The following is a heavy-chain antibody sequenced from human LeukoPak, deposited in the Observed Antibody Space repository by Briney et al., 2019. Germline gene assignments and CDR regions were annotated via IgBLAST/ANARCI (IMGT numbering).Heavy chain of an antibody. D-gene: IGHD7-27*01. CDR3: ASNTGTVFDY. CDR1: GDFITAYY. J-gene: IGHJ4*02. Sequence: KSSETLSLTCTVSGDFITAYYWSWIRQPPGKGLEWIGYVYYSGSTEYSPSLRSRVTISLEMSKHQFSLNLTSVTAADTAVYYCASNTGTVFDYWGQGALVTVSS. CDR2: VYYSGST. V-gene: IGHV4-59*01.